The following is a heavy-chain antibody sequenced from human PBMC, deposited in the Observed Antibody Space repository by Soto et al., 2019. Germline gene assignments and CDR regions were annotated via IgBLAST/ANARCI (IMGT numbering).Heavy chain of an antibody. CDR2: ISGSGGST. J-gene: IGHJ4*02. D-gene: IGHD2-15*01. Sequence: EVQLLESGGGLVQPGGSLRLSCAASGFTFSSYAMSWVRQAPGKGLEWVSAISGSGGSTYYADSVKGRFTISRDNSKNTLYQQMNSLRAEDTAVYYCAKDGVVAANYGDYYDYWGQGTLVTVSS. CDR3: AKDGVVAANYGDYYDY. CDR1: GFTFSSYA. V-gene: IGHV3-23*01.